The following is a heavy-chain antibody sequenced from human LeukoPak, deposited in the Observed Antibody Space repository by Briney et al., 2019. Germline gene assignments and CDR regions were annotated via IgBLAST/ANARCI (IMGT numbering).Heavy chain of an antibody. V-gene: IGHV4-4*02. CDR2: VYHSGST. CDR1: GCSLSNSNW. Sequence: SETLSLTCAVSGCSLSNSNWWSWVRQPPGKGLEWIGEVYHSGSTNYNPSLKSRVTISVDKPKNQFSPKLSSVTAADTAVYYCARDNGSGGYWGQGTLVTVSS. CDR3: ARDNGSGGY. D-gene: IGHD3-10*01. J-gene: IGHJ4*02.